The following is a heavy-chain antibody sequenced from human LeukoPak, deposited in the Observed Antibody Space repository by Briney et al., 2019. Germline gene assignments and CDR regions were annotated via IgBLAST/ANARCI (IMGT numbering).Heavy chain of an antibody. CDR2: IDPSDSYT. CDR1: GYSFTSYW. CDR3: ARHPPRYSSSSGMGENWFDP. V-gene: IGHV5-10-1*01. Sequence: GESLKISCKGSGYSFTSYWITWVRQMPGKGLEWMGRIDPSDSYTNYSPSFQGHVTISADKSISTAYLQWSSLKASDTAMYYCARHPPRYSSSSGMGENWFDPWGQGTLVTVSS. D-gene: IGHD6-6*01. J-gene: IGHJ5*02.